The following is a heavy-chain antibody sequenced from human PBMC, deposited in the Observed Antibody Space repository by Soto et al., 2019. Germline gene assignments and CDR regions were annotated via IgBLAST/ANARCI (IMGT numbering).Heavy chain of an antibody. CDR2: IYAGGGTT. J-gene: IGHJ4*02. V-gene: IGHV3-23*01. Sequence: PGGSLRLSCAASGFIFSNYAMFWVRQAPGKGLDWVSTIYAGGGTTHYAESVKGRFTISRDNSNNRLYLQLNNLRAEDTAVYFCAKDLIRGDGYVHFDYWGQGTLVTVSS. D-gene: IGHD3-10*01. CDR3: AKDLIRGDGYVHFDY. CDR1: GFIFSNYA.